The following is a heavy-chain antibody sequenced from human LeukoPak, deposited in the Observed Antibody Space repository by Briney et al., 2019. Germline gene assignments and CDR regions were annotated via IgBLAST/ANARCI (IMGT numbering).Heavy chain of an antibody. CDR2: IRYDGSNK. V-gene: IGHV3-30*02. CDR1: GFTFSGYG. Sequence: GGSLRLSCAASGFTFSGYGMHWVRQAPGKGLEWVAFIRYDGSNKYYADSVKGRFTISRDNSKNTLYLQMNSLRAEDTAVYYCARPTYYYDSSGYNYWGQGTLVTVSS. D-gene: IGHD3-22*01. CDR3: ARPTYYYDSSGYNY. J-gene: IGHJ4*02.